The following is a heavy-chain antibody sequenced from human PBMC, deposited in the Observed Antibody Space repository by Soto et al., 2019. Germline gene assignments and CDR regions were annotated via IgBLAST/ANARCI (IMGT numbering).Heavy chain of an antibody. CDR3: AVGAYCGGDCYYYFDY. CDR1: GGTFSSYA. CDR2: IIPIFGTA. J-gene: IGHJ4*02. D-gene: IGHD2-21*02. V-gene: IGHV1-69*01. Sequence: QVPLVQSGAEVKKPGSSVKVSCKASGGTFSSYAISWVRQAPGQGLEWMGGIIPIFGTANYAQKFQGRVTITADESTSTAYMELSSLRSEDTAVYYCAVGAYCGGDCYYYFDYWGQGTLVTVSS.